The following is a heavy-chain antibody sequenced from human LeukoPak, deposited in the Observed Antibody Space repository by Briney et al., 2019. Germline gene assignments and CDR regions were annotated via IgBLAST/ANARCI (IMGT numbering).Heavy chain of an antibody. D-gene: IGHD1-7*01. CDR2: ISSSGSTI. CDR1: GFTFSSYE. V-gene: IGHV3-48*03. J-gene: IGHJ5*02. Sequence: GGSLRLSCAASGFTFSSYEMNWVRQAPGKGLEWVSYISSSGSTIYYADSVKGRFTISRDNAKNSLYLQMNSLRAEDTAVYYCARDALNWNYGGWFDPWGQGTLVTVSS. CDR3: ARDALNWNYGGWFDP.